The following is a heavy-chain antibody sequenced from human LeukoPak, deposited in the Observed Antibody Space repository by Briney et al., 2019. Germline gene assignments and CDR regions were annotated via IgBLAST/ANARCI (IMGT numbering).Heavy chain of an antibody. D-gene: IGHD6-13*01. CDR2: INHSGST. J-gene: IGHJ6*02. CDR1: GFTFSSYA. V-gene: IGHV4-34*01. Sequence: GSLRLSCAASGFTFSSYAMSWIRQPPGKGLEWIGEINHSGSTNYNPSLKSRVTISVDTSKNQFSLKLSSVTAADTAVYYCARVVAAAGIHYYYGMDVWGQGTTVTVSS. CDR3: ARVVAAAGIHYYYGMDV.